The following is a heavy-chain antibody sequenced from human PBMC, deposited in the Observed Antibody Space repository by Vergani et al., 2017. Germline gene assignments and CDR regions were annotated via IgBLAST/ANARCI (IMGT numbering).Heavy chain of an antibody. J-gene: IGHJ5*02. D-gene: IGHD3-22*01. CDR3: ARINYYGSSGYSLTRWHNWFDP. V-gene: IGHV3-7*01. CDR1: GFLFCHYW. CDR2: INQDGREK. Sequence: EVQLVESGGGLVQPGGSLSLPFAASGFLFCHYWLRWVRQAPGKGLGVVANINQDGREKYFVDSVKGRFTISRVNAKNSLYLQMNSLRAEDTALYYCARINYYGSSGYSLTRWHNWFDPWGQGTLITFSS.